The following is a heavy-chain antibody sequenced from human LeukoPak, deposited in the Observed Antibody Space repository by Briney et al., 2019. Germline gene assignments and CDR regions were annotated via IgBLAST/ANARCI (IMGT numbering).Heavy chain of an antibody. J-gene: IGHJ4*02. V-gene: IGHV4-61*02. Sequence: PSQTLSLTCTVSGGSISSGSYYWSWIRQPAGKGLEWIGRIYASGSTNYSPSLKSRVTISVDTSKNQFSLKLSSVTAADTAVYYCARDRSMDILTGWGQGTLVTVSS. D-gene: IGHD3-9*01. CDR3: ARDRSMDILTG. CDR1: GGSISSGSYY. CDR2: IYASGST.